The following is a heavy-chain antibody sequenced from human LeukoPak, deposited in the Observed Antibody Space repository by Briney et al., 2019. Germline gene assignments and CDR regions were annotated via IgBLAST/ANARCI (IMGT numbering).Heavy chain of an antibody. CDR1: GGSFSGYY. D-gene: IGHD2-2*01. V-gene: IGHV4-34*01. CDR3: AHGYCSSTSCRGNWFDP. J-gene: IGHJ5*02. Sequence: SETLSLTCAVYGGSFSGYYWSWIRQPPGKGLEWIGEINHSGSTNYNPSLTSRVTISVDTSKNQFSLKLSSVTAADTAVYYCAHGYCSSTSCRGNWFDPWGQGTLVTVSS. CDR2: INHSGST.